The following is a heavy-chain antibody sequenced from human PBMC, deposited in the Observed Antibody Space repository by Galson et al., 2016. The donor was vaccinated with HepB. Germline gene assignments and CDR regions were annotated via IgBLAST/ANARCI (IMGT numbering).Heavy chain of an antibody. CDR3: ARMKNYYYGMDV. V-gene: IGHV2-70*01. Sequence: PALVKPTQTLTLTCTFSGFSLSTSGMCVSWIRQPPGKALEWLALIDWDEDKYYSTSLKTRLTIPKDTAKNQVVLTMTNMDPVDTATYYCARMKNYYYGMDVWGQGTRVTVSS. J-gene: IGHJ6*02. CDR1: GFSLSTSGMC. CDR2: IDWDEDK.